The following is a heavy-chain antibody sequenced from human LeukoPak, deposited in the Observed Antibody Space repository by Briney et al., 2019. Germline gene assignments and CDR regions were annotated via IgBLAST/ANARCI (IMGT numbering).Heavy chain of an antibody. CDR2: MNPNSGNT. J-gene: IGHJ4*02. CDR1: GYTFTSYV. V-gene: IGHV1-8*01. Sequence: ASVKVSCKASGYTFTSYVINWVRQATGQGLEWMGWMNPNSGNTGYAQKFQGRVTMTRNTSISTAYMELSSLRSEDTAVYYCASVFGDYYGSGSYPYWGQGTLVTVSS. CDR3: ASVFGDYYGSGSYPY. D-gene: IGHD3-10*01.